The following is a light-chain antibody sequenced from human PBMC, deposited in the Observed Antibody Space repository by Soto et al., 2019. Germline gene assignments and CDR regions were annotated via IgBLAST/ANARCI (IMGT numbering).Light chain of an antibody. Sequence: AIQMTQSPSSLSASVGDRVMITCRASQGIRNDLGWYQQKPGKAPKLLIFAASSLQSGVPSRFSGSGSGTDFTLTISSLQPEDFATYYCLHNYNYPWTFGQGTRVEVK. J-gene: IGKJ1*01. CDR3: LHNYNYPWT. CDR2: AAS. V-gene: IGKV1-6*01. CDR1: QGIRND.